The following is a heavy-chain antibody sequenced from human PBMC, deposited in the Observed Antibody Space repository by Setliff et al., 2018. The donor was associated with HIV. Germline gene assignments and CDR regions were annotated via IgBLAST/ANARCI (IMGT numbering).Heavy chain of an antibody. CDR1: GGSIEFSSYY. CDR3: ARHGAFYYYYMDV. V-gene: IGHV4-39*01. CDR2: VYYSGNT. Sequence: SETLSLTCSVSGGSIEFSSYYWGWIRQPPGKGLEWIGSVYYSGNTYYNPSLKSRVTISVDTSENQFSLNLSSVTAADTAVYYCARHGAFYYYYMDVWGKGTTVTVSS. J-gene: IGHJ6*03.